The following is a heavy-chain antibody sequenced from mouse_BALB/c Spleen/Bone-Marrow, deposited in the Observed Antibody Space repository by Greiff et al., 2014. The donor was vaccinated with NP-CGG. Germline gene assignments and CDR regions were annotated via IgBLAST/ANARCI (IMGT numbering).Heavy chain of an antibody. CDR1: GYTFTSYW. D-gene: IGHD2-14*01. V-gene: IGHV1-5*01. CDR2: IYPGNSDT. CDR3: TRYYYRFSAWFAY. Sequence: EVKVEESGTVLARPGASVKMSCKASGYTFTSYWMHWVKQRPGQGLEWIGAIYPGNSDTSYNQKFKGKAKLTAVTSTSTAYMELSSLTNEDSAVYYCTRYYYRFSAWFAYWGQGTLVTVSA. J-gene: IGHJ3*01.